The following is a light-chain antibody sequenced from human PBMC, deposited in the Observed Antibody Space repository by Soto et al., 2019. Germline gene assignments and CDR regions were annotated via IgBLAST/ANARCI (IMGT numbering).Light chain of an antibody. CDR3: QQRSNWPYT. Sequence: EIVLTQSPATLPLSPGERATLSCRASQSVSSYLAWYQQKPGQAPRLLIYDASNRATGIPARFSGSGSGTDFTLTISSLEPEEFAVYYCQQRSNWPYTFGQGTKLEIK. CDR2: DAS. CDR1: QSVSSY. V-gene: IGKV3-11*01. J-gene: IGKJ2*01.